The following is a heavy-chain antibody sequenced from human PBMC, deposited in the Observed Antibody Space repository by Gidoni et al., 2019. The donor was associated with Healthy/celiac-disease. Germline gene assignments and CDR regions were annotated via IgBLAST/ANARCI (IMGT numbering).Heavy chain of an antibody. D-gene: IGHD6-19*01. Sequence: QVTLKDSGPVLVKPTEPLTLTCTVSGFSLSNARLGVSWIRQPPGKALEWLAHIFSNDERSYSTSLKSRLTISKDTSKSQVVLTMTNMDPVDTATYYCARIAAPVAGPLYWYFDLWGRGTLVTVSS. CDR1: GFSLSNARLG. V-gene: IGHV2-26*01. CDR3: ARIAAPVAGPLYWYFDL. CDR2: IFSNDER. J-gene: IGHJ2*01.